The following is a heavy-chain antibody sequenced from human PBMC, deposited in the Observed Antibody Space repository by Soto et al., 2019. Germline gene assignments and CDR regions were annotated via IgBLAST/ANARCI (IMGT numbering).Heavy chain of an antibody. J-gene: IGHJ5*02. CDR1: GYTFTSYA. CDR3: ARDTVGATNRNWFDP. V-gene: IGHV1-3*01. Sequence: GASVKVSCKASGYTFTSYAMHWVRQAPGQSLEWMGWINAGNGNTKYSQKLQGRVTITRDTVASTAYMELSSLRSEDTAVYYCARDTVGATNRNWFDPWGQGTLVTVSS. D-gene: IGHD1-26*01. CDR2: INAGNGNT.